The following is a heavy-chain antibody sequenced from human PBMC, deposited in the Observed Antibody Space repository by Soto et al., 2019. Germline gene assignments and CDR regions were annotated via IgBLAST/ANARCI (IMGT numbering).Heavy chain of an antibody. Sequence: QVQLVQSGGEVKKPGASVKVSCQASGYTFSDYAISWVRQAPGQGLEWMGWISASTRNTDQAQNFQGRVIMTLDTSTTTAYMELRSLRSADPAVYYCVRCYCSVGSCYACWHFDLWGRGTLVTVSS. D-gene: IGHD2-15*01. CDR3: VRCYCSVGSCYACWHFDL. CDR1: GYTFSDYA. J-gene: IGHJ2*01. V-gene: IGHV1-18*01. CDR2: ISASTRNT.